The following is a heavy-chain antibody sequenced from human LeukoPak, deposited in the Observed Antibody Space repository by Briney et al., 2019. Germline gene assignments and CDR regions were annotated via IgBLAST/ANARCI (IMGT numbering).Heavy chain of an antibody. CDR1: GGYISTSNYY. Sequence: PSETLSLTCSVSGGYISTSNYYWGWIRQPPGKGLEWIGTIYYSGRTCYNPSLQSRVTISLDTSQDQLSLQVRSVTVVDTAVYYCARFFYYDASLPPYWGQGTLVTVSS. V-gene: IGHV4-39*01. D-gene: IGHD3-16*01. J-gene: IGHJ4*02. CDR2: IYYSGRT. CDR3: ARFFYYDASLPPY.